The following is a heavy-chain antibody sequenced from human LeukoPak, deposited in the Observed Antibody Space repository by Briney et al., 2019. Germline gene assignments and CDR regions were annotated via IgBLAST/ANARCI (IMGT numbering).Heavy chain of an antibody. V-gene: IGHV3-48*03. Sequence: GGSLRLSCAASGFTFSSYEMNWVHQAPGKGLEWVSYISSSGSTIYYADSVKGRFTISRDNAKNSLYLQMNSLRAEDTAVYYCARDRDYDILTGASGHDYWGQGTLVTVSS. CDR2: ISSSGSTI. CDR3: ARDRDYDILTGASGHDY. J-gene: IGHJ4*02. D-gene: IGHD3-9*01. CDR1: GFTFSSYE.